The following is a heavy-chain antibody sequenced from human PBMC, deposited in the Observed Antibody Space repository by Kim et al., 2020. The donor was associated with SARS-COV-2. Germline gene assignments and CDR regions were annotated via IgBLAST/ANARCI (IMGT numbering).Heavy chain of an antibody. CDR1: GRSISSYY. CDR2: MFYGGTT. Sequence: SETLSLTCTVSGRSISSYYWSWIRQPPGKGLECLGYMFYGGTTNYNPSLKSRVTLSGDTSKSQFSLTLTSVTAADTAVYYCASFPPSNAGAFDAWGQGTMVTVSS. J-gene: IGHJ3*01. V-gene: IGHV4-59*13. CDR3: ASFPPSNAGAFDA. D-gene: IGHD2-8*01.